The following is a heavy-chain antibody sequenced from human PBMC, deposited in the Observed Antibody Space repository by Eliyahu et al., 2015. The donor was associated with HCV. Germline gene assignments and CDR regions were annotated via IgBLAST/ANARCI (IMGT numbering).Heavy chain of an antibody. D-gene: IGHD2-2*01. V-gene: IGHV4-59*01. CDR3: ARVSVVVPAAKLFHAFDI. CDR1: GGSISSYY. CDR2: IYYSGSA. J-gene: IGHJ3*02. Sequence: QLQLQESGPGLVKPSETLSLTCTVSGGSISSYYWSWIRQPPGKGLEWIGYIYYSGSAPSTTPLKSRVTISVDTSKNQFSLKLSSVTAADTAVYYCARVSVVVPAAKLFHAFDIWGQGTMVTVSS.